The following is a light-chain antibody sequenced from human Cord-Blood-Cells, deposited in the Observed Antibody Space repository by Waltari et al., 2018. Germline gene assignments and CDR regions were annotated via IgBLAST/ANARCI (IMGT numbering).Light chain of an antibody. CDR2: ANS. Sequence: QSVLTQPPSVSRAPGPRVTISCTGSGSNIGAGYDVHSYHQLPGTAPKLPLYANSNRPSGVPDRFSGSKSGTSASLAITGLQAEDEADYYCQSYDSSLSGCVFGTGTKVTVL. CDR3: QSYDSSLSGCV. J-gene: IGLJ1*01. V-gene: IGLV1-40*01. CDR1: GSNIGAGYD.